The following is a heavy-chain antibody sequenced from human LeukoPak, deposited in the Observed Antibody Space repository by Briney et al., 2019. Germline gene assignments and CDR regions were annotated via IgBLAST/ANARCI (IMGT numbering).Heavy chain of an antibody. CDR2: IYYSGST. CDR3: ARIYERPDNWFDP. J-gene: IGHJ5*02. D-gene: IGHD3-16*01. CDR1: GGSISSYY. V-gene: IGHV4-59*08. Sequence: SETLSLTCTVSGGSISSYYWSWIRQPPGKGLEYIGYIYYSGSTNYNPSLKSRVTISVDTSKNQFSLKLSSVTAADTAVYYCARIYERPDNWFDPWGQGTLVTVSS.